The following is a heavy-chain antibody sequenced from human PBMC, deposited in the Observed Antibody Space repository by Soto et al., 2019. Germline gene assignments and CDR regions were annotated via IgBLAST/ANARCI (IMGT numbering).Heavy chain of an antibody. D-gene: IGHD6-6*01. V-gene: IGHV1-46*03. Sequence: ASVKVSCKASGYTFTSYYMHWVRQAPGQVLEWMGIINPSGGSTSYAQKFQGRVTISVDTSKNQFSLKLSSVTAADTAVYYCARDLEYSSSSLRGDWFDPWGQGTLVTVSS. J-gene: IGHJ5*02. CDR2: INPSGGST. CDR1: GYTFTSYY. CDR3: ARDLEYSSSSLRGDWFDP.